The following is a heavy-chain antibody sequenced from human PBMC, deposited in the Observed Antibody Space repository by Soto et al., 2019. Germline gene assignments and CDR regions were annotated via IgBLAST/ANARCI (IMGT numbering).Heavy chain of an antibody. CDR1: GFTFSASA. V-gene: IGHV3-73*02. D-gene: IGHD3-22*01. J-gene: IGHJ4*02. Sequence: EVQLVESGGGLVQPGGSLKLSCAASGFTFSASALHWVRQASGKGLEWVGRIRSKANSYATTYAESVKGRFTISRDDSKNTAYLQMDSLKTEDTAVYYCTRHDYDSSGYYALDYWGQGTLVTVSS. CDR2: IRSKANSYAT. CDR3: TRHDYDSSGYYALDY.